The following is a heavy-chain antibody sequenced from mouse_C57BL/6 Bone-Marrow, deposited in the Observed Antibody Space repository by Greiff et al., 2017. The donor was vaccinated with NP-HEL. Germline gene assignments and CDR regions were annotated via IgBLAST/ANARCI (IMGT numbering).Heavy chain of an antibody. CDR1: GYTFTSYG. D-gene: IGHD1-1*01. CDR2: IYPRSGNT. J-gene: IGHJ4*01. V-gene: IGHV1-81*01. Sequence: VKLVESGAELARPGASVKLSCKASGYTFTSYGISWVKQRTGQGLEWIGEIYPRSGNTYYNEKFKGKATLTADKSSSTAYMELRSLTSEDSAVYFCARGGVITTVVATFFYYAMDYWGQGTSVTVSS. CDR3: ARGGVITTVVATFFYYAMDY.